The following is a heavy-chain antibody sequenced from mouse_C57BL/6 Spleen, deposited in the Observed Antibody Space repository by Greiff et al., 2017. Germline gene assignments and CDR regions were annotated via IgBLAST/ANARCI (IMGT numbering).Heavy chain of an antibody. J-gene: IGHJ3*01. D-gene: IGHD2-5*01. V-gene: IGHV1-85*01. CDR1: GYTFTSYD. CDR3: ARSSKRAWFAY. CDR2: IYPRDGST. Sequence: QVQLKQSGPELVKPGASVKLSCKASGYTFTSYDINWVKQRPGQGLEWIGWIYPRDGSTKYNEKFKGKATLTVDPSSSTAYMELHSLTSEDSAVYFCARSSKRAWFAYWGQGTLVTVSA.